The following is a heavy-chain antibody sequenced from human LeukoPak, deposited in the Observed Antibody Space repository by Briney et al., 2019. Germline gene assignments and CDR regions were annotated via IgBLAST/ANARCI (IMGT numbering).Heavy chain of an antibody. D-gene: IGHD3-3*01. CDR1: GGSISSYY. V-gene: IGHV4-59*01. Sequence: SETLSLTCTVSGGSISSYYWSWIRQPPGKGLEWIGYIYYSGSTNYYPSLKSRVIISVDTSKNQFSLKLSSVTAADTAVYYCARDAYYDYGNAFDIWGQGTMVTVSS. CDR2: IYYSGST. J-gene: IGHJ3*02. CDR3: ARDAYYDYGNAFDI.